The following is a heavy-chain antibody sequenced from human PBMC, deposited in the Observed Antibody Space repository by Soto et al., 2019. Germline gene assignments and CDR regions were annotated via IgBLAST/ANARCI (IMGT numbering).Heavy chain of an antibody. D-gene: IGHD2-2*01. CDR3: ASLPIVVLPAAANERYYYYYGMDV. J-gene: IGHJ6*02. V-gene: IGHV1-18*04. CDR1: GDTFTSYG. Sequence: APVKVPCKASGDTFTSYGISWVRQAPGQGLEWMGWISAYNGNTNYAQKLQGRVTMTTDTSTSTAYMELRSLRSDDTAVYYCASLPIVVLPAAANERYYYYYGMDVWGQGTTVPVSS. CDR2: ISAYNGNT.